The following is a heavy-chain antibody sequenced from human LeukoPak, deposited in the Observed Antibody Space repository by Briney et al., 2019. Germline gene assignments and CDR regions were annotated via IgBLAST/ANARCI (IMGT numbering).Heavy chain of an antibody. CDR3: AKAGGYCGADCYSAY. CDR2: IRYDGTNK. CDR1: GFTFSSYG. Sequence: GGSLRLSCAASGFTFSSYGMHWVRQAPGQGLEWVAVIRYDGTNKFYSDSVKGRFTISRDNSKNTLYLQMNSLRAEDTAVYYCAKAGGYCGADCYSAYWGQGTLVTVSS. V-gene: IGHV3-30*02. J-gene: IGHJ4*02. D-gene: IGHD2-21*02.